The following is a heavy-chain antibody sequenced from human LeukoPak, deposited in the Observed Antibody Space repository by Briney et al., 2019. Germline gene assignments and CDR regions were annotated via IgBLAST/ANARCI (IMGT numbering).Heavy chain of an antibody. D-gene: IGHD3-9*01. Sequence: PGRSLRLSCAASGFRFSSYGMHWVRQAPGKGLEWVAVISDDGSKIYYGDPVKGRFTISRDNSKNTLYLQMNSLGAEDTAVYYCEKGREYDILNPFDYWGQGTLVTVSS. CDR1: GFRFSSYG. CDR2: ISDDGSKI. V-gene: IGHV3-30*18. J-gene: IGHJ4*02. CDR3: EKGREYDILNPFDY.